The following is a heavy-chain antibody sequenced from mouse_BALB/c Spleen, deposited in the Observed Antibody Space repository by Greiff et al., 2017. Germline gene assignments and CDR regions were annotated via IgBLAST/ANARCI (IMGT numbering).Heavy chain of an antibody. CDR1: GYSITSDYA. D-gene: IGHD2-10*02. CDR2: ISYSGST. V-gene: IGHV3-2*02. CDR3: ARGGYGNWNFDY. Sequence: EVKLEESGPGLVKPSQSLSLTCTVTGYSITSDYAWNWIRQFPGNKLEWMGYISYSGSTSYNPSLKSRISITRDTSKNQFFLQLNSVTTEDTATYYCARGGYGNWNFDYWGQGTTLTVSA. J-gene: IGHJ2*01.